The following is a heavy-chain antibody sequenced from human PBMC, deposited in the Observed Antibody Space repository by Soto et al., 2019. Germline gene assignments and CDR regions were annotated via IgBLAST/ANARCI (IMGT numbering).Heavy chain of an antibody. CDR1: EFSLSGQY. CDR2: TVNKDFSYTI. Sequence: EGQLVESGGGLVQPGGSLRLSCTSSEFSLSGQYLDWVRQAPGQGLEWVGRTVNKDFSYTIAYAAAVKGRFTMSRDDSENSLYLQMTSLRNEDTAVYYCVRERYAGFEYWGQGALVTVSS. V-gene: IGHV3-72*01. CDR3: VRERYAGFEY. D-gene: IGHD2-2*01. J-gene: IGHJ4*02.